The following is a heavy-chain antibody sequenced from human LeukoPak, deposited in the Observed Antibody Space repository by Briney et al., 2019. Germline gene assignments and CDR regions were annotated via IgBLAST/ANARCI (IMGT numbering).Heavy chain of an antibody. CDR2: INPSGGST. J-gene: IGHJ1*01. CDR1: GYTFTIYY. V-gene: IGHV1-46*01. Sequence: ASVNVSCKASGYTFTIYYMHWVRQAPGQGLEWMGIINPSGGSTSYAQKFQGRVTITADESTSTAYMELSSLRSEDTAVYYCARGVSAVTQNPFQHWGQGTLVTVSS. D-gene: IGHD4-17*01. CDR3: ARGVSAVTQNPFQH.